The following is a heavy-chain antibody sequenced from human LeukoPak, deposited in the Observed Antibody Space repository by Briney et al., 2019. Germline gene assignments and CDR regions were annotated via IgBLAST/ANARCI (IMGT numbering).Heavy chain of an antibody. V-gene: IGHV4-4*02. Sequence: SETLSLTCAVSGGSISSSNWWSWVRQPPGKGLEWIGEIYHSGSTNYNPSLKSRVTISVDKSKNQFSLKLSSVTAADTAVYYCARGVGEASGWGSYRRLHFDIWGQGTMVTVSS. CDR3: ARGVGEASGWGSYRRLHFDI. D-gene: IGHD3-16*02. CDR2: IYHSGST. J-gene: IGHJ3*02. CDR1: GGSISSSNW.